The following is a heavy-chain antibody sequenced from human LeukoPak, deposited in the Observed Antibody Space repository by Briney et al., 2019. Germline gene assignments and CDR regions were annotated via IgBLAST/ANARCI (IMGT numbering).Heavy chain of an antibody. CDR3: AKDGSGSGDYGGDAFDI. Sequence: GGSLRLSCAPSGFTSANYAMHSVRQAPRKGVEWVSLITWDSAHAFYVDSVKGRFTVSRDNSKNTLYLQMNSLRAEDTAVYYCAKDGSGSGDYGGDAFDIWGQGTMVTVSS. CDR1: GFTSANYA. D-gene: IGHD4-17*01. V-gene: IGHV3-43D*03. CDR2: ITWDSAHA. J-gene: IGHJ3*02.